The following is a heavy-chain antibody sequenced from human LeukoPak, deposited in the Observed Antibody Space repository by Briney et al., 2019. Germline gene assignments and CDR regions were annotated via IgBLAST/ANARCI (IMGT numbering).Heavy chain of an antibody. Sequence: GGSLRLSCAASGFTFSSYWMHWVRHAPGKGLLWVSRINSDGSSTNYADSVKGRFTISRDNAKNTLYLQMNSLRAEDTAVYYCARDPEQWELTTDYWGQGTLVTVSS. CDR3: ARDPEQWELTTDY. V-gene: IGHV3-74*01. J-gene: IGHJ4*02. D-gene: IGHD6-19*01. CDR2: INSDGSST. CDR1: GFTFSSYW.